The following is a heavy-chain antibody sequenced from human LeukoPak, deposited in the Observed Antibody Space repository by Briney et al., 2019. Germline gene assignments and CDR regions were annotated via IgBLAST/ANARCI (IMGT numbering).Heavy chain of an antibody. CDR2: AHSSGST. V-gene: IGHV4-61*02. CDR1: GGSISSGSYY. D-gene: IGHD6-13*01. J-gene: IGHJ5*01. Sequence: PSQTLSLTCTVSGGSISSGSYYWSWIRQPAGTGLEWIGRAHSSGSTNYNPSLQSRLTISIDTSKNQFSLKLSSVTAADTAVYYCARGLSSSWYWFDSWGQGTLVTVSS. CDR3: ARGLSSSWYWFDS.